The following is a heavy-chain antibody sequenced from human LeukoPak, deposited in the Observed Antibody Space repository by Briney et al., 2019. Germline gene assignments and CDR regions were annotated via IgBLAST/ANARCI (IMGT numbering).Heavy chain of an antibody. J-gene: IGHJ6*02. CDR3: VRGYSFGPCGMDV. V-gene: IGHV3-64D*09. CDR1: GFPFSSYA. D-gene: IGHD2-15*01. Sequence: GGSLRLSCSASGFPFSSYAMHWVRQAPGKGLEYVSAISDSGGSTYYADSVKGRLTISRDNSKNTLYLQMSSLRAEDTAVYFCVRGYSFGPCGMDVWGQGTTVTASS. CDR2: ISDSGGST.